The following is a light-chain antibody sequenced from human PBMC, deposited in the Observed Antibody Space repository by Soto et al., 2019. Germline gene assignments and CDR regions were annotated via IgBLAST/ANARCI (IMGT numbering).Light chain of an antibody. Sequence: DIQMTQSPSSLSASVGERVTITCRASQGVSNFLAWHQQKPGKVPKVLIYGASTLQSGVPSRFSGFGSGTDFTLTISGLQPEDVATYYCQYYNSAASTFGQGTKVEIK. V-gene: IGKV1-27*01. CDR2: GAS. CDR1: QGVSNF. J-gene: IGKJ1*01. CDR3: QYYNSAAST.